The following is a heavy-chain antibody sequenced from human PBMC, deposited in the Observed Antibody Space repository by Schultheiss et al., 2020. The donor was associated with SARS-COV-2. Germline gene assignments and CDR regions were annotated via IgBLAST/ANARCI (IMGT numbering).Heavy chain of an antibody. CDR1: GGSISSSSYY. CDR3: ARHPPLTTTYYYYYGMDV. Sequence: GSLRLSCTVSGGSISSSSYYWGWIRQPPGKGLEWIGYIYYSGSTNYNPSLKSRVTISVDTSKNQFSLKLSSVTAADTAVYYCARHPPLTTTYYYYYGMDVWGQGTTVTVSS. D-gene: IGHD1-14*01. CDR2: IYYSGST. J-gene: IGHJ6*02. V-gene: IGHV4-61*05.